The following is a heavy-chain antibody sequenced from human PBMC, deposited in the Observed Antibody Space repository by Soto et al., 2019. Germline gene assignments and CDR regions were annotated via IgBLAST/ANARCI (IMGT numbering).Heavy chain of an antibody. V-gene: IGHV3-23*01. J-gene: IGHJ4*02. D-gene: IGHD6-13*01. CDR3: AKERPKVLDIAAASYFDY. Sequence: GGSLRLSSAASGFSLSSYAMSWVRQAPGKGLEWVSAISGSGGSTYYADSVKGRFTISRDNSKNTLYLQMNSLRAEDTAVYYSAKERPKVLDIAAASYFDYWGQGTLVTVSS. CDR2: ISGSGGST. CDR1: GFSLSSYA.